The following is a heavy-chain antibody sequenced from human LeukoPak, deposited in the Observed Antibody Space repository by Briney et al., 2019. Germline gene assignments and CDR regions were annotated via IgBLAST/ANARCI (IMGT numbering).Heavy chain of an antibody. Sequence: PGGSLRLSCAASGFTFSTYDMNWVRQAPGKGLEWVSHISSGSINIYYADSVEGRFTISRDNAKNSLYLQMNSLRAEDTAVYYCASDTVLTNYWGQGTLVTVSS. CDR1: GFTFSTYD. CDR2: ISSGSINI. V-gene: IGHV3-48*01. CDR3: ASDTVLTNY. J-gene: IGHJ4*02. D-gene: IGHD3-16*01.